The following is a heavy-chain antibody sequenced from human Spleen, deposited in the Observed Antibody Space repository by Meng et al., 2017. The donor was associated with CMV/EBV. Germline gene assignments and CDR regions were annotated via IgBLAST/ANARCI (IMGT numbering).Heavy chain of an antibody. Sequence: GESLKISCAASGFTFSRYAMGWVRQAPGKGLEWVSSITDNGGGTYYADSVKGRFTISRDNSKDTLYLQVNSLRAEDTALYYCARVDCGGDCHYYYYYGMDVWGQGTTVTVSS. D-gene: IGHD2-21*01. J-gene: IGHJ6*02. CDR3: ARVDCGGDCHYYYYYGMDV. CDR1: GFTFSRYA. CDR2: ITDNGGGT. V-gene: IGHV3-23*01.